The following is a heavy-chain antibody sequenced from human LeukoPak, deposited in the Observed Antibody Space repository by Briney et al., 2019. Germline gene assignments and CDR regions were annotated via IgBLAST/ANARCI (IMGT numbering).Heavy chain of an antibody. V-gene: IGHV3-7*01. CDR3: ARSDTAMVPYYFDY. J-gene: IGHJ4*02. D-gene: IGHD5-18*01. CDR1: GFTFSRYW. CDR2: IKQDGSEK. Sequence: PGGSLRLSCAASGFTFSRYWMTWVRQAPGKGLEWVANIKQDGSEKYYVDSVKGRFTISRDNAKNSLYLQMNSLRAEDTAVYYCARSDTAMVPYYFDYWGQGTLVTVSS.